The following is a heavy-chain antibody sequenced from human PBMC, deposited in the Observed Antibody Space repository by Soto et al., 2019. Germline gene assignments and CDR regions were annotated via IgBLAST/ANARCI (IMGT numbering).Heavy chain of an antibody. J-gene: IGHJ6*02. CDR2: IYHSGST. CDR3: ARDKRFLEWLPAVDGMDV. CDR1: GYSISSGYY. Sequence: SETLSLTCAVSGYSISSGYYWGFIRQPPGKGLEWIGSIYHSGSTYYNPSLKSRVTISVDTSKNQFSLKLSSVTAADTAVYYCARDKRFLEWLPAVDGMDVWGQGTTVTVSS. V-gene: IGHV4-38-2*02. D-gene: IGHD3-3*01.